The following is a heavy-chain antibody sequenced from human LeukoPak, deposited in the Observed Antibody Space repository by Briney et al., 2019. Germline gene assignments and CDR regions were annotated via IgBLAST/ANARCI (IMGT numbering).Heavy chain of an antibody. CDR2: IAYDGSNK. CDR1: GFTFSSYA. CDR3: ARGSGSYYHYSYAMDV. V-gene: IGHV3-30-3*01. D-gene: IGHD1-26*01. J-gene: IGHJ6*02. Sequence: PGRSLRLSCAASGFTFSSYAMHWVRQAPGKGLEWVAVIAYDGSNKYYADSVKGRFTISRDNSKNTLYLQMNSLRAEDTAVYYCARGSGSYYHYSYAMDVWGQGTTVTVSS.